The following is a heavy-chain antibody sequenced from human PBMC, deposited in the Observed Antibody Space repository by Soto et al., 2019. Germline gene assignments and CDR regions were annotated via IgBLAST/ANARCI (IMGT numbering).Heavy chain of an antibody. CDR2: ISCDGSNK. Sequence: GRLLRHCWRAAWFTCIDFGVRWISQAPGKGLEWVAVISCDGSNKDYADSVKGRFTISRDNSKNTLYLQMSSLRAEDTAVYYCVKDGSSGWPYYYGMDVWGQGSSVPV. CDR3: VKDGSSGWPYYYGMDV. CDR1: WFTCIDFG. D-gene: IGHD6-19*01. J-gene: IGHJ6*02. V-gene: IGHV3-30*18.